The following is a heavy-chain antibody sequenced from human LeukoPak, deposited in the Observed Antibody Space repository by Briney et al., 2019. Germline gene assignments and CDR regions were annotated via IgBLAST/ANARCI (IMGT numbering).Heavy chain of an antibody. CDR3: ATLNIASPFDS. V-gene: IGHV3-48*01. D-gene: IGHD2-15*01. J-gene: IGHJ4*02. CDR2: IGYSGSTI. CDR1: GVIFSSYD. Sequence: GGSLRLSCAASGVIFSSYDMNWVRQAPGKGLELVSYIGYSGSTIYYADSVKGRFTISRDNAKSSLYLQMNSLRAEDTAVYYCATLNIASPFDSWGQGTLVTVSS.